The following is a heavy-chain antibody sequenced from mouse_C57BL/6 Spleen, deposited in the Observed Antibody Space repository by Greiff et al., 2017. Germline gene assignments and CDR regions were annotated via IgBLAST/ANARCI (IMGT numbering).Heavy chain of an antibody. V-gene: IGHV1-52*01. J-gene: IGHJ3*01. CDR1: GYTFTSYW. Sequence: QVQLQQPGAELVRPGSSVKLSCKASGYTFTSYWMHWVKQRPIQGLEWIGNIDPSDSDTHYNQKFKDKATLTVDKSSSPAYMQLSLLTAEDSAVYYCARGGSRAYWGQGTLVTVAA. CDR3: ARGGSRAY. CDR2: IDPSDSDT. D-gene: IGHD3-2*02.